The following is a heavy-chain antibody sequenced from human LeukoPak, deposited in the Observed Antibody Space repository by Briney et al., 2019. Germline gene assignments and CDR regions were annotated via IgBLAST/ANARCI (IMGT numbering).Heavy chain of an antibody. CDR1: GYNFPSYT. CDR2: INGDNGNT. Sequence: GGSVEGSCKTSGYNFPSYTMHWLRQAPGQNPAWMGSINGDNGNTKYSEKFQDRVTFTRDTSASSAYMELSSLRSEDTAVYYCARSSSGTYHYWGQGTLVTVSS. V-gene: IGHV1-3*01. CDR3: ARSSSGTYHY. D-gene: IGHD3-10*01. J-gene: IGHJ4*02.